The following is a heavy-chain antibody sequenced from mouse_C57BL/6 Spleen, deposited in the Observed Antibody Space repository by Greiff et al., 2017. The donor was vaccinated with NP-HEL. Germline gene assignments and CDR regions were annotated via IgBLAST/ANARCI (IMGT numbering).Heavy chain of an antibody. J-gene: IGHJ3*01. D-gene: IGHD1-1*01. Sequence: QVQLQQPGAELVKPGASVKLSCKASGYTFTSYWMHWVKQRPGQGLEWIGMIHPNSGSTNYNEKFKSKATLTVDKSSSTAYMQLGSLTSEDSAVYYCARSGTTVVAPFAYWGQGTLVTVSA. CDR2: IHPNSGST. CDR1: GYTFTSYW. CDR3: ARSGTTVVAPFAY. V-gene: IGHV1-64*01.